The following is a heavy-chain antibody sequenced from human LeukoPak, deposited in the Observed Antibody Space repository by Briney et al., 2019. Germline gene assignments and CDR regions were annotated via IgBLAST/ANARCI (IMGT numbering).Heavy chain of an antibody. V-gene: IGHV3-23*01. CDR1: GFTFSSYA. D-gene: IGHD3-22*01. Sequence: PGGSLRLSCAASGFTFSSYAMSWVRQAPGKGLEWVSAISGSGGSTYYADSVKGRFTISRDNSKNTLYLQMNSLRAEDTAVYYCAKDDSSGYYFSFTFDYWGQGTLVTVSS. J-gene: IGHJ4*02. CDR3: AKDDSSGYYFSFTFDY. CDR2: ISGSGGST.